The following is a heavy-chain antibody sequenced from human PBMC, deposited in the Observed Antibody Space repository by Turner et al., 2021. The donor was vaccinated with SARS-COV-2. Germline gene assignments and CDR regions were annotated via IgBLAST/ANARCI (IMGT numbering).Heavy chain of an antibody. J-gene: IGHJ5*02. CDR1: GYTLIELS. CDR2: FDPEDGET. V-gene: IGHV1-24*01. Sequence: QVQLVQSGAEVKKPGASVKVSCKVSGYTLIELSMHWVRQAPGKGLEWMGGFDPEDGETIYAQKFQGRVTMTEDTSTDTAYMELSSLRYDDTAVYYCATAPGMTTTGWFDPWGQGTLVTVSS. CDR3: ATAPGMTTTGWFDP. D-gene: IGHD4-4*01.